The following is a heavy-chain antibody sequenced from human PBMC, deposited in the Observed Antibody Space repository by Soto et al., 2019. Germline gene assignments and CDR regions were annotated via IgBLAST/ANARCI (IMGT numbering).Heavy chain of an antibody. V-gene: IGHV4-39*01. CDR2: IYYSGST. CDR1: GGSISSSSYY. D-gene: IGHD3-3*02. CDR3: ASPKIAFYNWFDP. J-gene: IGHJ5*02. Sequence: QLQLQESGPGLVKPSETLSLTCPVSGGSISSSSYYWGWIRQPPGKGLEGIGSIYYSGSTYYNPSLKSRVTISVDTSKNQFSLKLSSVTAADTAVYYCASPKIAFYNWFDPWGQGTLVTVSS.